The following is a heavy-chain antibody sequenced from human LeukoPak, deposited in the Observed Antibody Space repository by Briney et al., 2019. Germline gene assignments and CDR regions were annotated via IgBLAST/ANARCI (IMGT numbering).Heavy chain of an antibody. CDR3: AKDSVLVAGPFDL. Sequence: GGSLRLSCSASGFTFSTYAMGWVRQAPGKGLEWVSSVSTSGGSTYYADSVKGRFTISRDNSKNTLYLQMNSLRDEDTGVYYCAKDSVLVAGPFDLWGQGALVTVSS. CDR1: GFTFSTYA. D-gene: IGHD6-19*01. J-gene: IGHJ5*02. V-gene: IGHV3-23*01. CDR2: VSTSGGST.